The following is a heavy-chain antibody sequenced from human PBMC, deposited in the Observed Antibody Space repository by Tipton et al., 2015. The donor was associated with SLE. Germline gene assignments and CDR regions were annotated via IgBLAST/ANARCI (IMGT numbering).Heavy chain of an antibody. CDR1: GFTFSSYG. V-gene: IGHV3-30*02. D-gene: IGHD3-22*01. J-gene: IGHJ4*02. CDR2: IRYDGSNK. CDR3: AKDWTYYYDTSGSRHY. Sequence: SLRLSCAASGFTFSSYGMHWVRQAPGKGLEWVAFIRYDGSNKYYADSVKGRFIISRDNSKNTLYLQMNILRAEDTAVYYCAKDWTYYYDTSGSRHYWGQGTPVTVSS.